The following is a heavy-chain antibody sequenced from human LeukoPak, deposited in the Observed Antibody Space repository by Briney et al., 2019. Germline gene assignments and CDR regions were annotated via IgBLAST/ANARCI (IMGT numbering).Heavy chain of an antibody. Sequence: SVRVSCKASGYTFTSYGISWVRQAPGQGLEWMGWISAYNGNTNYAQKLQGRVTMTTDTSTSTAYMELRSLRSDDTAVYYCARDTYCSGGSCYQQSYYYGMDVWGKGTTVTVSS. D-gene: IGHD2-15*01. CDR1: GYTFTSYG. CDR3: ARDTYCSGGSCYQQSYYYGMDV. J-gene: IGHJ6*04. CDR2: ISAYNGNT. V-gene: IGHV1-18*04.